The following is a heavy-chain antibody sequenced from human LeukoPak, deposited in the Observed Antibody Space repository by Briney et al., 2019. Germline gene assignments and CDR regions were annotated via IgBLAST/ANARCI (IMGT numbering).Heavy chain of an antibody. CDR1: GGSISSSSYY. V-gene: IGHV4-39*01. D-gene: IGHD3-10*01. Sequence: PSETLSLTCTVSGGSISSSSYYWGWIRQPPGKGLEWIGSIFHGGSTYYNPSLKSRLTISVDMSTNQFSLRLSSVTAADTALYYCAVYYNNPGNPYNGIDYWGQGTLVTVSS. J-gene: IGHJ4*02. CDR3: AVYYNNPGNPYNGIDY. CDR2: IFHGGST.